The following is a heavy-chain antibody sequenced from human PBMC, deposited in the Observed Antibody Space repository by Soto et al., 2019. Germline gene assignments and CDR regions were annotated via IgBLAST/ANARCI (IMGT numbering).Heavy chain of an antibody. D-gene: IGHD1-26*01. Sequence: EVQLVESGGGLVQPGGSLRLSCAASGFSLSSYAMDWVRQAPGQGLEWVSYISLSSCNIHYADSVRGRFTVSRDNAKNSLYLQMNSLRAEDTAVYYCARDPSRGSEWARYLDLWGRGTLVTVSS. CDR1: GFSLSSYA. J-gene: IGHJ2*01. CDR2: ISLSSCNI. V-gene: IGHV3-48*01. CDR3: ARDPSRGSEWARYLDL.